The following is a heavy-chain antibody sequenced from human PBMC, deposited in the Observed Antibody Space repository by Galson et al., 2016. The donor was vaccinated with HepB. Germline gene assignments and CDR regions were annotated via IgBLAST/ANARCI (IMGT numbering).Heavy chain of an antibody. CDR3: AKGGPEGTGTLDS. V-gene: IGHV3-74*01. Sequence: SLRLSCAASGFIFSYDWMHWVRQTEGRGLTYIAHIDEDGSETSYADSVKGRFTISRDNAMDTAYLQMDRLRADDTGVYFCAKGGPEGTGTLDSWGQGTQVTVSS. J-gene: IGHJ4*02. CDR2: IDEDGSET. CDR1: GFIFSYDW. D-gene: IGHD1-1*01.